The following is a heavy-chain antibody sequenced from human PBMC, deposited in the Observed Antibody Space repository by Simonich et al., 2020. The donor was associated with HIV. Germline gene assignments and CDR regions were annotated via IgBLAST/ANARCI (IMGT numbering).Heavy chain of an antibody. CDR1: GGSFSGYY. CDR2: INHSGIT. J-gene: IGHJ4*02. V-gene: IGHV4-34*01. D-gene: IGHD2-2*01. CDR3: ARGFYQRLYYFDY. Sequence: QVQLQQWGAGLLKPSETLSLTCAVYGGSFSGYYWSWIRQPPGKGLERMWKINHSGITNYTPSPKSRVTISVDTSKNQFSLKLSSVTPADTAVYYCARGFYQRLYYFDYWGQGTLVTVSS.